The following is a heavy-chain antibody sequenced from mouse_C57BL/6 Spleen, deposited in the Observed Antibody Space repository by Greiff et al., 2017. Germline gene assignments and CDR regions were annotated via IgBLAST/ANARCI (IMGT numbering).Heavy chain of an antibody. D-gene: IGHD1-1*01. J-gene: IGHJ3*01. CDR3: ANYGSSPWFAY. CDR2: IYPGDGDT. CDR1: GYAFSSSW. Sequence: QVQLKQSGPELVKPGASVKISCKASGYAFSSSWMNWVKQRPGKGLEWIGRIYPGDGDTNYNGKFKGKATLTADKSSSTAYMQLSSLTSEDSAVYFCANYGSSPWFAYWGQGTLVTVSA. V-gene: IGHV1-82*01.